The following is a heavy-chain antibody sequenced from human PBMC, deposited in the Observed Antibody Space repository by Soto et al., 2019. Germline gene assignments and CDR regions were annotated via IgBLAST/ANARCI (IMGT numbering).Heavy chain of an antibody. V-gene: IGHV1-69*13. CDR2: IIPIFGTA. J-gene: IGHJ6*02. Sequence: SVKVSCKASGGTFSSYAISWVRQAPGQGLEWMGGIIPIFGTANYAQKFQGRVTITADESTSTAYMELSSLRSEDTAVYYCAREDLILERLPYGMDVWGQGTQVTVSS. CDR3: AREDLILERLPYGMDV. CDR1: GGTFSSYA. D-gene: IGHD3-3*01.